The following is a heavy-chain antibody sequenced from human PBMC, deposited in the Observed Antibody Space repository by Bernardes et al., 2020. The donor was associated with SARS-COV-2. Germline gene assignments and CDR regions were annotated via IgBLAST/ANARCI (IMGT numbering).Heavy chain of an antibody. D-gene: IGHD3-22*01. V-gene: IGHV5-51*01. CDR2: IYPGDSDT. Sequence: GESLQISCKGSGYSFTSYWIGWVRQMPGKGLEWMGIIYPGDSDTRYSPSFQGQVTISADKSISTAYLQWSSLKASDTAMYYCARTYYYDSSGYGYYYYGMDVWGQGTTVTVSS. CDR3: ARTYYYDSSGYGYYYYGMDV. CDR1: GYSFTSYW. J-gene: IGHJ6*02.